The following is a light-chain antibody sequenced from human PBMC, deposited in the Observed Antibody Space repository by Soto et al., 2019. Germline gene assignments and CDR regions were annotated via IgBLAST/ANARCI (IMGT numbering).Light chain of an antibody. Sequence: QSALTQPPSASGSPGQSVTISCTGTSSDVGGYNYVSWYQQHPGKAPKVMIYEVTKRPSGVPDRFSGSKSGNTASLTVSGLQDGDEADYYCSSYAGTNNYVFGTGTKVTVL. V-gene: IGLV2-8*01. J-gene: IGLJ1*01. CDR2: EVT. CDR3: SSYAGTNNYV. CDR1: SSDVGGYNY.